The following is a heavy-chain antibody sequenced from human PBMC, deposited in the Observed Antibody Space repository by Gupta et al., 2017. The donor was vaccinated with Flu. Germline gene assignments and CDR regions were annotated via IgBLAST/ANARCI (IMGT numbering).Heavy chain of an antibody. CDR3: ARDGLWFGEWILDS. Sequence: EALMEESGGGLVKPGGSLRLSCGAPHSSPNQYNMNWVRQAPGKGLEWVAYISSEGTYIYYAESVRVRFTISRDSAKNSLSLEMNRLRAEDTGVYYCARDGLWFGEWILDSWGQGIQVSVSS. V-gene: IGHV3-21*06. J-gene: IGHJ4*02. CDR2: ISSEGTYI. D-gene: IGHD3-10*01. CDR1: HSSPNQYN.